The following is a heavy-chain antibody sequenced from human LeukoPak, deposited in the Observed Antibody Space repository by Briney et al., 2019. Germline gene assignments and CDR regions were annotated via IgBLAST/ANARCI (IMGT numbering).Heavy chain of an antibody. J-gene: IGHJ4*02. D-gene: IGHD6-19*01. CDR2: ISSSSSYI. Sequence: GGSLRLSCAASGFTFSSYSMNWVRQAPGKGLEWVSFISSSSSYIYYADSVKGRFTISRDNAKNSLYLQMNSLRAEDTAVYYCASLIGAYSSGWDGFDYWGQGTLVTVSS. V-gene: IGHV3-21*01. CDR3: ASLIGAYSSGWDGFDY. CDR1: GFTFSSYS.